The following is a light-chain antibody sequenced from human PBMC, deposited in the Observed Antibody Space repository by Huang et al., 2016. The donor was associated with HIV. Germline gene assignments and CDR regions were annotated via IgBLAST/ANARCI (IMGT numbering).Light chain of an antibody. J-gene: IGKJ2*01. Sequence: EVVMTQSPATLSVSPGERATLSCRASQNINSNLAWYQQKPGQTPMLLIYGASTRATGIPARFSGSGSGTEFTLTISSLQSEDFAVYYCQQYNNWPPVTFGQGTKLEIK. CDR2: GAS. CDR1: QNINSN. CDR3: QQYNNWPPVT. V-gene: IGKV3-15*01.